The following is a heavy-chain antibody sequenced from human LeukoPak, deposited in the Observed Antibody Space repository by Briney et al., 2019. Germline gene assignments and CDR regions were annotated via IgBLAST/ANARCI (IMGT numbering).Heavy chain of an antibody. Sequence: GESLKISCKGSGYRFTSYWIGWVRQMPGKGLEWMGIIYPGDSDTRYSPSFQGQVTISADKSISTAYLQWSSLKASDTAMYYCARQSTTVTTRPRYFDYWGQGTLVTVSS. D-gene: IGHD4-17*01. CDR1: GYRFTSYW. V-gene: IGHV5-51*01. CDR3: ARQSTTVTTRPRYFDY. CDR2: IYPGDSDT. J-gene: IGHJ4*02.